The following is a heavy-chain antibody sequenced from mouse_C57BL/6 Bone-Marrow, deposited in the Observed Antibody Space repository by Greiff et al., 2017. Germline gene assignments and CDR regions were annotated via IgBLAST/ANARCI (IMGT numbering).Heavy chain of an antibody. CDR1: GYTFTSYG. CDR3: ARYMDGYYVYAMDY. CDR2: IYPRSGNT. D-gene: IGHD2-3*01. Sequence: VQLQQSGAELARPGASVKLSCKASGYTFTSYGISWVKQRTGQGLEWIGEIYPRSGNTYYNEKFKGKATLTADKSSSPAYMELRSLTSEDSAVYFCARYMDGYYVYAMDYWGQGTSVTVSS. J-gene: IGHJ4*01. V-gene: IGHV1-81*01.